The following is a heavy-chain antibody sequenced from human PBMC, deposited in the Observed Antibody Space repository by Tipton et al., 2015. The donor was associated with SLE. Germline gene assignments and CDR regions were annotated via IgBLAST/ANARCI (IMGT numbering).Heavy chain of an antibody. CDR1: GGSISSYY. CDR2: IYYSGST. CDR3: VRVRGRGCFQH. D-gene: IGHD3-10*01. Sequence: TLSLTCTVSGGSISSYYWSWIRQPPGKGLEWIGYIYYSGSTNYNPSLKSRFTISVDTSKNQFSLKLSSVTTSDTAVYYWVRVRGRGCFQHWGQGTLVTVSS. J-gene: IGHJ1*01. V-gene: IGHV4-59*07.